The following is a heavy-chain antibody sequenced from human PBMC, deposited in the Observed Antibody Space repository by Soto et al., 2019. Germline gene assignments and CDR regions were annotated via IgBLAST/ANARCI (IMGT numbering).Heavy chain of an antibody. J-gene: IGHJ6*02. D-gene: IGHD3-9*01. CDR2: INHSGST. Sequence: SETLSLTCAVYGGSFSGYYWSWIRQPPGKGLEWIGEINHSGSTNYNPSLKSRVTISVDTSKNQFSLKLSSVTAADTAVYYCARGLSGYYKYCYYYYGMDVWGQGTTVTVSS. CDR3: ARGLSGYYKYCYYYYGMDV. V-gene: IGHV4-34*01. CDR1: GGSFSGYY.